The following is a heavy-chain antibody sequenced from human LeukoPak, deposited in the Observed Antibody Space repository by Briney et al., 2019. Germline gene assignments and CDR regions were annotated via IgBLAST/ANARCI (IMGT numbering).Heavy chain of an antibody. CDR3: ARDSDVGY. Sequence: PGGSLRLSCAASGFTFSDYYMSWIRQAPGKGLEWVSYISGSSDSTNYADSVKSRFTISRDNAKNSLYLQMNSLRAEDTAVYYCARDSDVGYWGQGTLVTVSS. V-gene: IGHV3-11*06. CDR1: GFTFSDYY. CDR2: ISGSSDST. J-gene: IGHJ4*02.